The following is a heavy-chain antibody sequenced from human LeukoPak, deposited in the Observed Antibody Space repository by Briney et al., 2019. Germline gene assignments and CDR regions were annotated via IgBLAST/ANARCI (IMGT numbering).Heavy chain of an antibody. D-gene: IGHD3-3*01. J-gene: IGHJ4*02. CDR1: GFTFSSYE. Sequence: GGSLRLSCAASGFTFSSYEMNWVRQAPGKGLEWVSYISSSGSTIYYADSVKGRFTISRDNAKNSLYLQMNSLRAEDTAVYYCARGDPIYDFWSGGDHWGQGSLVSVSS. CDR2: ISSSGSTI. V-gene: IGHV3-48*03. CDR3: ARGDPIYDFWSGGDH.